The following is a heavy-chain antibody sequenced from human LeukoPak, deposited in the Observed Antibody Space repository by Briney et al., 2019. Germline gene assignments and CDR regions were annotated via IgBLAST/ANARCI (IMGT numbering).Heavy chain of an antibody. Sequence: PGGSLRLSCAASGFTFSSYAMSWVRQAPGKGLEWVSIISDSGGSTYYADSVKGRFTISRDNSKNTLYLQMNSLRAEDTAVYYCASSRRGPMTPFDYWGQGTQVTVSS. V-gene: IGHV3-23*01. CDR1: GFTFSSYA. CDR3: ASSRRGPMTPFDY. D-gene: IGHD3-10*01. CDR2: ISDSGGST. J-gene: IGHJ4*02.